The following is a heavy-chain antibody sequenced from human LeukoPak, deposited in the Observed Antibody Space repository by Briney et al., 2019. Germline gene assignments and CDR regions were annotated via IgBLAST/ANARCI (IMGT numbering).Heavy chain of an antibody. J-gene: IGHJ4*02. CDR1: GFTFDAFI. CDR2: ISTSRNYI. D-gene: IGHD5-18*01. CDR3: ARRAMTERGVSYGLDY. Sequence: GGSLRLSCAASGFTFDAFILTWVRQTPQKGLEWVSSISTSRNYIYYADSVTGRFTISRDNAKNSLYLQMNSLRAEDTAVYYCARRAMTERGVSYGLDYWGQGTLVTVSS. V-gene: IGHV3-21*01.